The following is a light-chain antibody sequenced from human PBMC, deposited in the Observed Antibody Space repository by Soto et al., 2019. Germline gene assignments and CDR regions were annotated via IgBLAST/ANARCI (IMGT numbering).Light chain of an antibody. V-gene: IGLV2-14*03. CDR1: SSDVGGYNY. CDR2: DVS. J-gene: IGLJ1*01. CDR3: SSYTTSNTRQIV. Sequence: QSALTQRASVSGYPGQSITISCTGSSSDVGGYNYVSWYQHHPGKAPKLLIYDVSNRPSGISNRFSGSKSDNTASLTISGLQPEDEAEYYCSSYTTSNTRQIVFGTGTKVTVL.